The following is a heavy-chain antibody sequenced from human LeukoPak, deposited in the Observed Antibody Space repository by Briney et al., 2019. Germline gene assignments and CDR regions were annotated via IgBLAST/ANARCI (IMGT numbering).Heavy chain of an antibody. CDR2: ISTGDGDT. V-gene: IGHV1-3*04. D-gene: IGHD3-16*02. J-gene: IGHJ6*02. CDR3: ARDRYFPTPGTNDLYYYYYGMDI. CDR1: GYTFTNYD. Sequence: GASEKVSCKPSGYTFTNYDIQWVRQAPGPGLEGMGWISTGDGDTKYSQKFQGRVTTTRDTSASTAYMYLRSLRSEDTAIYYCARDRYFPTPGTNDLYYYYYGMDIWGQGTTVTVSS.